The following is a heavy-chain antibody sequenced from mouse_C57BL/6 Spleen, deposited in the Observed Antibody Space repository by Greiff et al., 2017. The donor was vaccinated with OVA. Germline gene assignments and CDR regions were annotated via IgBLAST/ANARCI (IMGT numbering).Heavy chain of an antibody. CDR1: GYTFTSYW. V-gene: IGHV1-52*01. CDR3: ATYYSNYLAWFAY. Sequence: QVQLKQPGAELVRPGSSVKLSCKASGYTFTSYWMHWVKQRPIQGLEWIGNIDPSDSETHYNQKFKDKATLTVDKSSSTAYMQLSSLTSEDSAVYYCATYYSNYLAWFAYWGQGTLVTVSA. D-gene: IGHD2-5*01. J-gene: IGHJ3*01. CDR2: IDPSDSET.